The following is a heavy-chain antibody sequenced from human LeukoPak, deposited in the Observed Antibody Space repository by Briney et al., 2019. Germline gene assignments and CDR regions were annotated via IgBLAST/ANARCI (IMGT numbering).Heavy chain of an antibody. CDR1: GGSISSGGYY. V-gene: IGHV4-31*03. CDR3: ARDHGATYFDY. Sequence: SETLSLTCTVSGGSISSGGYYWSWIRQHPGKGLEWIGYIYYSGSTYYNPSLKSRVTISVDTSKNQFSLELSSVTAADTAVYYCARDHGATYFDYWGQGTLVTVSS. J-gene: IGHJ4*02. CDR2: IYYSGST. D-gene: IGHD5-12*01.